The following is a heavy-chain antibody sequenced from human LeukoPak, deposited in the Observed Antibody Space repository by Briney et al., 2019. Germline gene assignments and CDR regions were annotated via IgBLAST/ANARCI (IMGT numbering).Heavy chain of an antibody. CDR2: ISHSGANT. CDR3: AKDIEASI. D-gene: IGHD2-15*01. CDR1: GFTFSDSA. J-gene: IGHJ4*02. Sequence: GGSLRPSCAASGFTFSDSAMDWVGQAPGKGLEWVSLISHSGANTFYADSVKGRFSVSSDNSKNTMYLQMNSLRAEDTAVYYCAKDIEASIWGQGTLVAVSS. V-gene: IGHV3-23*01.